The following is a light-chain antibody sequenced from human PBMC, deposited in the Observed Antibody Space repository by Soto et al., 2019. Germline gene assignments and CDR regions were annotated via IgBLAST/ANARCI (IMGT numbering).Light chain of an antibody. Sequence: EIVLTQSLATLSLSPGERATLCCRGSQSVSKYFAWYQQKPGQAPRLLIYDASKRATGIPARFSGSGSGTDFPLTISSLEPEDFAVYYCQQRSNWPLTFGQGTKVDIK. J-gene: IGKJ1*01. CDR2: DAS. V-gene: IGKV3-11*01. CDR1: QSVSKY. CDR3: QQRSNWPLT.